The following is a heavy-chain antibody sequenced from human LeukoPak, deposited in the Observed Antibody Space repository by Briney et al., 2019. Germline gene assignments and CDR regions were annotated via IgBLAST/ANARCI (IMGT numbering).Heavy chain of an antibody. D-gene: IGHD3-16*01. J-gene: IGHJ4*02. CDR3: ARGGYGWAFNQ. Sequence: GSLRLSCTASGVPFSDNFMGWLRQAPGTGLWCVSYISSRGDTIHYSDAVKGHFSISRDNSKRSLYLQINRLRIDYTTIYYCARGGYGWAFNQWGQGSLVSVSS. CDR2: ISSRGDTI. CDR1: GVPFSDNF. V-gene: IGHV3-11*01.